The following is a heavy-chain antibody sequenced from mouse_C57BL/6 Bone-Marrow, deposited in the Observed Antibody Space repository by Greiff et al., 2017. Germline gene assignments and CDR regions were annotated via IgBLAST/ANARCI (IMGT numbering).Heavy chain of an antibody. V-gene: IGHV5-6*01. D-gene: IGHD2-4*01. J-gene: IGHJ3*01. CDR2: ISSGGSYT. Sequence: EVQGVESGGDLVKPGGSLKLSCAASGFTFSSYGMSWVRPTPDKRLEWVATISSGGSYTYYPDSVKGRFTISRDNAKNTLYLQMSSLKSEDTAMYYCARLGLRQFAYWGQGTLVTVSA. CDR1: GFTFSSYG. CDR3: ARLGLRQFAY.